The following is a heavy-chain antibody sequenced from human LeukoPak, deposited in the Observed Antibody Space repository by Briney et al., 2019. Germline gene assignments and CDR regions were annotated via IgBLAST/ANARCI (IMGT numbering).Heavy chain of an antibody. V-gene: IGHV1-46*01. Sequence: GASVEVSCKASGYTFTSYYMHWVRQAPGQGLEWMGIINPSGGSTSYAQKFQGRVTMTRDTSTSTVYMELSSLRSEDTAVYYCARVPYRKYQLLNGGMDVWGQGTTVTVSS. J-gene: IGHJ6*02. D-gene: IGHD2-2*01. CDR1: GYTFTSYY. CDR2: INPSGGST. CDR3: ARVPYRKYQLLNGGMDV.